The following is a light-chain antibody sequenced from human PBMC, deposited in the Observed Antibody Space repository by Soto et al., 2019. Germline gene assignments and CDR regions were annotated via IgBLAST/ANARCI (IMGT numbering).Light chain of an antibody. Sequence: EIVSTQSPATLSLSPGERATLSCRASQSVGTYLAWYQQKPGQSPRLLMFDVSNRATGIPARLSGSGSGTDFTLTISSLEPEDFGVYYCQHRSIWPVSFGQGTRLEIK. V-gene: IGKV3-11*01. J-gene: IGKJ5*01. CDR2: DVS. CDR3: QHRSIWPVS. CDR1: QSVGTY.